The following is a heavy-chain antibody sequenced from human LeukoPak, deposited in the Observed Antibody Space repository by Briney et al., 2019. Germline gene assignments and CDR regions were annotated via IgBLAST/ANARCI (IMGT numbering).Heavy chain of an antibody. J-gene: IGHJ2*01. D-gene: IGHD3-16*01. CDR1: GYTFTSYA. CDR2: INAGNGNT. CDR3: ARGGRGWYFDL. Sequence: ASVKVSCKASGYTFTSYAIHWVRQAPGQRLEWMGWINAGNGNTKCSQKFQGRVTITRDTSASTAYMEFSSLRSEDTAGYYCARGGRGWYFDLWGRGTLVTVSS. V-gene: IGHV1-3*01.